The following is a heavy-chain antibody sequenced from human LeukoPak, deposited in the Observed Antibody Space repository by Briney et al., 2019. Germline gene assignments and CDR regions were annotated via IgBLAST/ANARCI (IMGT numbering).Heavy chain of an antibody. J-gene: IGHJ4*02. V-gene: IGHV5-51*01. CDR1: GYSFASYW. CDR2: IYPGDSDT. Sequence: HGESLKISCKGSGYSFASYWIGWVRQMPGRDLEWMGIIYPGDSDTRYSPSFQGQVTISADKSISTAYLQWSSLKASDTAVYYCARRGGSSWFFDYWGQGTLVTVSS. D-gene: IGHD6-13*01. CDR3: ARRGGSSWFFDY.